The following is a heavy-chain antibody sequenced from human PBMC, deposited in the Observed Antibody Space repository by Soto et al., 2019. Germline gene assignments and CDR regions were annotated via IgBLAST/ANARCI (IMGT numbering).Heavy chain of an antibody. V-gene: IGHV3-21*06. CDR2: ISSTTNYI. Sequence: WGWLRLSWVASVFTFTMYSMNWVRQAAGKGLEWVSSISSTTNYIYYGDSMKGRLTSSRDNAKNSLYLEMNSLRAEDTAVYHCARESEDLTSNFDYWGQGTMVTGSS. CDR3: ARESEDLTSNFDY. J-gene: IGHJ4*02. CDR1: VFTFTMYS.